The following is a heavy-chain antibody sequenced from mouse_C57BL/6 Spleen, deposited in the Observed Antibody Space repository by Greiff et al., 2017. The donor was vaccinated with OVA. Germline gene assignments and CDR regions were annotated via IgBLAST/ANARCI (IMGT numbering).Heavy chain of an antibody. J-gene: IGHJ4*01. CDR2: IYPGDGDT. D-gene: IGHD1-1*01. Sequence: VQLQQSGPELVKPGASVKISCKASGYAFSSSWMNWVKQRPGKGLEWIGRIYPGDGDTNYNGKFKGKATLTADKSSSTAYMQLSSLTSEDSAVYFCARDPYYYGSSSYYYAMDYWGQGTSVTVSS. V-gene: IGHV1-82*01. CDR3: ARDPYYYGSSSYYYAMDY. CDR1: GYAFSSSW.